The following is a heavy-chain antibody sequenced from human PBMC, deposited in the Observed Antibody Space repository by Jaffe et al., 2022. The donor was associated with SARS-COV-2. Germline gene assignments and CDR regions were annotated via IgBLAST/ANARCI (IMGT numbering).Heavy chain of an antibody. CDR2: INHSGST. J-gene: IGHJ4*02. CDR1: GGSFSGYY. CDR3: ARASGLTLTHFDY. D-gene: IGHD3-10*01. V-gene: IGHV4-34*01. Sequence: QVQLQQWGAGLLKPSETLSLTCAVYGGSFSGYYWSWIRQPPGKGLEWIGEINHSGSTNYNPSLKSRVTISVDTSKNQFSLKLSSVTAADTAVYYCARASGLTLTHFDYWGQGTLVTVSS.